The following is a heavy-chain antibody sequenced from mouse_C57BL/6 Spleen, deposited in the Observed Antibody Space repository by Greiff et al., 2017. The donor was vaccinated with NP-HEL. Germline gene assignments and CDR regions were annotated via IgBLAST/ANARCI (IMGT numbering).Heavy chain of an antibody. J-gene: IGHJ1*03. CDR1: GYTFTDYY. CDR3: AREGGAYYGNFWYVDV. V-gene: IGHV1-77*01. D-gene: IGHD2-10*01. CDR2: IGPGSGST. Sequence: VKLQESGAELVKPGASVKISCKASGYTFTDYYINWVKQRPGQGLEWIGKIGPGSGSTYYNEKFKGKATLTADKSSSTAYMQLSSLTSEDSAVYFCAREGGAYYGNFWYVDVWGTGTTVTVSS.